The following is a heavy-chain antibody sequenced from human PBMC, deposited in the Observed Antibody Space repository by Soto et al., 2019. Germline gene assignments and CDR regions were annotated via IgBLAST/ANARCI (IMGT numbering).Heavy chain of an antibody. CDR1: GGSISSGGYY. CDR2: IYYSGST. CDR3: ARESSIYYYDSSGSYGMDV. V-gene: IGHV4-31*03. D-gene: IGHD3-22*01. Sequence: PSETLSLTCTVSGGSISSGGYYWSWIRQHPGKGLEWIGYIYYSGSTYYNPSLKSRVTISVDTSKNQFSLKLSSVTAADTAVYYCARESSIYYYDSSGSYGMDVWGQGTTVTVS. J-gene: IGHJ6*02.